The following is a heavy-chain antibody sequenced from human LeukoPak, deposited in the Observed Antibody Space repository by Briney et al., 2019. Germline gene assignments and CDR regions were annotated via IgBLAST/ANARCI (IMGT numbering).Heavy chain of an antibody. CDR1: GGTFSSYA. Sequence: SVKVSCKASGGTFSSYAISWVRQAPGQGLEWMGRIIPILGIANYAQKFQGRVTITADKSTSTAYMELSSLRSEDTAVYYCARDPAGGSYSSPWGQGTLVTVSS. CDR2: IIPILGIA. V-gene: IGHV1-69*04. D-gene: IGHD1-26*01. CDR3: ARDPAGGSYSSP. J-gene: IGHJ5*02.